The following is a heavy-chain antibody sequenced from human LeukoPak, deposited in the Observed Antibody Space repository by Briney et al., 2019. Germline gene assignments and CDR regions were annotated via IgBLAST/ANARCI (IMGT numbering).Heavy chain of an antibody. CDR1: GFTFSSYG. J-gene: IGHJ4*02. Sequence: GGSLRLSCAASGFTFSSYGMHWVRQAPGKGLEWVAVISYDGSNKYYADSVKGRFTISRDNSKNTLYLQVNSLRAEDTAVYYCAKDRHRRLRFLEWLPHNYPDYWGQGTLVTVSS. V-gene: IGHV3-30*18. CDR2: ISYDGSNK. CDR3: AKDRHRRLRFLEWLPHNYPDY. D-gene: IGHD3-3*01.